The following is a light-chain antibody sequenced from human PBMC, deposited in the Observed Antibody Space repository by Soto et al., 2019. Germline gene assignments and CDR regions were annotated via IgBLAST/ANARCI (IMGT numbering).Light chain of an antibody. CDR1: QSVSSSY. CDR2: GAS. V-gene: IGKV3-20*01. Sequence: LAQSPGTLSLSPWDRATLSCRASQSVSSSYLAWYQQKPGQPPRLLIYGASSRATGIPDRFSGSGSGTDFTLTISLLEPEDFTLFCCPDSACLPIPFCQGTRLEIK. CDR3: PDSACLPIP. J-gene: IGKJ5*01.